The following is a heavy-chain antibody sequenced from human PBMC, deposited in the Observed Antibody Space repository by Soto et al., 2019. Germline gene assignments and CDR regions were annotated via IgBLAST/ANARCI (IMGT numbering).Heavy chain of an antibody. V-gene: IGHV3-74*01. CDR1: GFTFSSYW. J-gene: IGHJ6*02. CDR3: ARGSKDRYFDWLYLYYYYGMDV. D-gene: IGHD3-9*01. Sequence: VQLVESGGGLVQPGGSLRLSCAASGFTFSSYWMHWVRQAPGKGLVWVSRINSDGSSTSYADSVKGRFTISRDNAKNTLYLQMNSLRAEDTAVYYCARGSKDRYFDWLYLYYYYGMDVWGQGTTVTVSS. CDR2: INSDGSST.